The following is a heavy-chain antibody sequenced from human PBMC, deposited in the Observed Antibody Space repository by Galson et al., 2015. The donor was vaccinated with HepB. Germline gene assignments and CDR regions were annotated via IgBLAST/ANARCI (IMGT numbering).Heavy chain of an antibody. D-gene: IGHD1-1*01. CDR3: AKGTTNIDY. J-gene: IGHJ4*02. CDR2: IGVNAGNT. V-gene: IGHV3-23*01. Sequence: SLRLACAASGFTFSILGMTWVRQAPGKGLECVSAIGVNAGNTDYADSVKGRFTISRDNSKSMLYLQMNNLRAEDTAVYYCAKGTTNIDYWGQGTLVTVSS. CDR1: GFTFSILG.